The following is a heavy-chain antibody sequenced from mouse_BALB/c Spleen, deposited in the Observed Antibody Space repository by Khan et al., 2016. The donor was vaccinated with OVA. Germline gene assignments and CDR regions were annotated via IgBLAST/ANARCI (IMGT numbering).Heavy chain of an antibody. D-gene: IGHD1-1*01. Sequence: VQLKESGPGLVKPSQSLSLTCTVTGYSITTDYAWNWIRQFPGNKLEWMGYISYSGNTKYNPSFKSRISITRDTSKNQFFLQLKSLTTEDTAKYYCAKVYGGDFDYWGQGTTLTVSS. CDR2: ISYSGNT. CDR3: AKVYGGDFDY. J-gene: IGHJ2*01. CDR1: GYSITTDYA. V-gene: IGHV3-2*02.